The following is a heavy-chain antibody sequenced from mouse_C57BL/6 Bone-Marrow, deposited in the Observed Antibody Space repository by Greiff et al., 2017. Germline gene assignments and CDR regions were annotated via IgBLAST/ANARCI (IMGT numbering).Heavy chain of an antibody. V-gene: IGHV3-6*01. CDR1: GYSITSGYY. Sequence: EVKLMESGPGLVKPSQSLSLTCSVTGYSITSGYYWNWIRQFPGNKLEWMGYISYDGSNNYNPSLKNRISITRDTSKNQFFLKLNSVTTEDTATYYCARWLPGYFDVWGTGTTVTVSS. D-gene: IGHD2-2*01. J-gene: IGHJ1*03. CDR3: ARWLPGYFDV. CDR2: ISYDGSN.